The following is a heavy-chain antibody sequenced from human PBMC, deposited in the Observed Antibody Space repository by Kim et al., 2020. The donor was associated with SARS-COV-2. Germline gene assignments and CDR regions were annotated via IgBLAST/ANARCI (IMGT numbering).Heavy chain of an antibody. CDR2: IYYCGST. CDR3: ASQTNAPYYYDRSAFH. Sequence: SETLSLTCTVSGGSISSSSYCWGWIRQPPGKGLEWIGSIYYCGSTYYNPSLKSRVTISVDTSKNQFSLNLSSVAAAATAVYYCASQTNAPYYYDRSAFH. J-gene: IGHJ3*02. V-gene: IGHV4-39*01. D-gene: IGHD3-22*01. CDR1: GGSISSSSYC.